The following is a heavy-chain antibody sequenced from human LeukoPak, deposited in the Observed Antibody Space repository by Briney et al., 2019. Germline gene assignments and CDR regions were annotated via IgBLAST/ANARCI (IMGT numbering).Heavy chain of an antibody. CDR1: GYTFTGYY. CDR3: ARDHQSGSYDY. V-gene: IGHV1-2*02. Sequence: GASVKVSCKASGYTFTGYYMHWVRQAPGQGLEWMGWINPNSGGTNYAQKFQGRVTMTRDTSISTAYMELSSLRPEDTAVYYCARDHQSGSYDYWGQGTLVTVSS. J-gene: IGHJ4*02. CDR2: INPNSGGT. D-gene: IGHD1-26*01.